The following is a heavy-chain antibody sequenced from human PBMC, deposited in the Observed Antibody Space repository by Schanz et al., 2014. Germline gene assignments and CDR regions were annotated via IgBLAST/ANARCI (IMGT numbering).Heavy chain of an antibody. CDR2: INPNSGET. Sequence: QVQLVQSGPAVKKPGASMKVSCLASGYSFTEYFLHWVRQAPGQGLEWMGWINPNSGETNYEQKFKGKVPLTSGTSISTAFMELSGLTSDDTATYFCARARYTGYDCSGYWGQGTLLIVSS. V-gene: IGHV1-2*02. J-gene: IGHJ4*02. D-gene: IGHD5-12*01. CDR3: ARARYTGYDCSGY. CDR1: GYSFTEYF.